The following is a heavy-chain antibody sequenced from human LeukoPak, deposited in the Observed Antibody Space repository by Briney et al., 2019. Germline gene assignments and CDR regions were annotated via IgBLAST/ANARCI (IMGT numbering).Heavy chain of an antibody. CDR1: GYTFTGYY. CDR2: INPNSGGT. Sequence: ASVKVSCKASGYTFTGYYMHWVRQAPGQGLEWMGWINPNSGGTNYAQKFQGRVTMTRDTSISTAYMELSRLRSDDTAVYYCARGSSSGVYYYYYYMDVWGKGTTDTVSS. J-gene: IGHJ6*03. V-gene: IGHV1-2*02. CDR3: ARGSSSGVYYYYYYMDV. D-gene: IGHD6-13*01.